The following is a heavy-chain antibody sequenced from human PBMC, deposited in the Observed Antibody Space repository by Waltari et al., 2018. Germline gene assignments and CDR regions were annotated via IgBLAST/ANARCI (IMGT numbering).Heavy chain of an antibody. Sequence: QVKLVQSGAEVKKPGASVRVSCKASGYTFTKYYIHWVRQCPGQGLEWMGRINPKSGDANYTQPFQGRVIMTSDTSINTAYLEVTGLTSDDTAIFYCATANILGIGTFDYWGQGTLVSVSS. CDR2: INPKSGDA. CDR1: GYTFTKYY. J-gene: IGHJ4*02. CDR3: ATANILGIGTFDY. V-gene: IGHV1-2*06. D-gene: IGHD1-1*01.